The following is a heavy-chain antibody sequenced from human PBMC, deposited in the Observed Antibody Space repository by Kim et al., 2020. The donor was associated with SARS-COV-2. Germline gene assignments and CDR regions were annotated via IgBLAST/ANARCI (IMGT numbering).Heavy chain of an antibody. V-gene: IGHV5-51*01. D-gene: IGHD4-17*01. CDR1: GYSFTSYW. Sequence: GESLKISCKGSGYSFTSYWIGWVRQMPGKGLEWMGIIYPGDSNTRYSPSFQGQVTISADKSISTAYLQWSSLKASDTAMYYCAVSDGYGDYVQLFDHWGQGTLVTVSS. CDR3: AVSDGYGDYVQLFDH. J-gene: IGHJ4*02. CDR2: IYPGDSNT.